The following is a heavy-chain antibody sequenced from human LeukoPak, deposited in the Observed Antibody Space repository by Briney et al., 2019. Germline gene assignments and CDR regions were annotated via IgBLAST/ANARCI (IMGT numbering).Heavy chain of an antibody. J-gene: IGHJ4*02. V-gene: IGHV3-48*02. CDR3: ARDRDSSSWLSKGYFDY. Sequence: GGSLRLSCAASGFTFSSYAMSWVRQAPGKGLEWVSYISSSSSTIYYADSVKGRFTISRDNAKNSLYLQMNSLRDEDTAVYYCARDRDSSSWLSKGYFDYWGQGTLVTVSS. CDR1: GFTFSSYA. CDR2: ISSSSSTI. D-gene: IGHD6-13*01.